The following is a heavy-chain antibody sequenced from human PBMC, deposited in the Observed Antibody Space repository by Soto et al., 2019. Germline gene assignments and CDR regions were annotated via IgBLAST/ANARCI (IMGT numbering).Heavy chain of an antibody. CDR3: ANRRGGDSSGYYYYYGMDV. J-gene: IGHJ6*02. D-gene: IGHD3-22*01. CDR2: IYYSGSP. CDR1: GGSISSSSYY. Sequence: SETLSLTCTVSGGSISSSSYYWGWIRQPPGKGLEWIGSIYYSGSPYYNPSLKSRVTISVDTTKNQFSLKLSSGTAADTAVYYCANRRGGDSSGYYYYYGMDVWGQGTTVTVSS. V-gene: IGHV4-39*01.